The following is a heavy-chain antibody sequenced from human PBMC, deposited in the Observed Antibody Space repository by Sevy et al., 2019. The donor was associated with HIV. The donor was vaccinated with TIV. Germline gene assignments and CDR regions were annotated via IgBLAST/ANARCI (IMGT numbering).Heavy chain of an antibody. Sequence: GGSLRLSCAASGFTLSDYHMSWIRQAPGKGPEWVSYMSRSGYYADSVKGRFTISRDNAKNSVYLQMNSLRAEDTAVYYCARTPNYGSGSYLRGPFDYWVQGTLVTVSS. CDR1: GFTLSDYH. D-gene: IGHD3-10*01. J-gene: IGHJ4*02. CDR3: ARTPNYGSGSYLRGPFDY. V-gene: IGHV3-11*01. CDR2: MSRSG.